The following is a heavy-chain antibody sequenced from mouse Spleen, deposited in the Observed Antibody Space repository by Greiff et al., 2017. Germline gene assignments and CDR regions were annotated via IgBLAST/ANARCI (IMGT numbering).Heavy chain of an antibody. CDR1: GYTFTDYE. CDR2: IDPETGGT. D-gene: IGHD1-1*01. V-gene: IGHV1-15*01. CDR3: TSGDYYGSDFAY. J-gene: IGHJ3*01. Sequence: QVQLQQSGAELVRPGASVTLSCKASGYTFTDYEMHWVKQTPVHGLEWIGAIDPETGGTAYNQKFKGKAILTADKSSSTAYMELRSLTSEDSAVYYCTSGDYYGSDFAYWGQGTLVTVSA.